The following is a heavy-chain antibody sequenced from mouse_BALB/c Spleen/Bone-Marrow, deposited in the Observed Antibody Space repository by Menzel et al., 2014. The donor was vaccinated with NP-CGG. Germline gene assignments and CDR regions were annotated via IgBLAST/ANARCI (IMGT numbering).Heavy chain of an antibody. CDR1: GFDFSRYW. Sequence: EVKLEESGGGLVQPGGSLKLSCTASGFDFSRYWMSWVRQAPGKGLQWIGEINPESSTINYTPSLKDKFIISRDNAKNTLYLQMSKVRSEDTALYYCTRLTYYGLSDYWGPGPPLTVSS. CDR3: TRLTYYGLSDY. J-gene: IGHJ2*01. D-gene: IGHD1-2*01. CDR2: INPESSTI. V-gene: IGHV4-1*02.